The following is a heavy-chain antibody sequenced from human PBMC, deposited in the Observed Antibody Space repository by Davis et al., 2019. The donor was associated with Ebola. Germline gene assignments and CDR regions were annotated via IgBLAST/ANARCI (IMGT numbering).Heavy chain of an antibody. Sequence: SETLSLTCSVSGASVRSDSYYWTWIRRPPGKGLEWLGYIFYTGSTNYNSSLKSRLTISRDTSTNQFSLKLTSMTAADTAVYYCAAEGDNGAYEDWGQGSLVTVSS. CDR2: IFYTGST. J-gene: IGHJ4*02. CDR1: GASVRSDSYY. D-gene: IGHD2-21*02. V-gene: IGHV4-61*01. CDR3: AAEGDNGAYED.